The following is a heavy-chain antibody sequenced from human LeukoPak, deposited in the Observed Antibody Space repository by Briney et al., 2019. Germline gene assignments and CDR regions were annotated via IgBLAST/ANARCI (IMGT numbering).Heavy chain of an antibody. D-gene: IGHD2-15*01. CDR3: AIATKYCSGGSCYLDAFDI. V-gene: IGHV3-66*01. J-gene: IGHJ3*02. CDR2: IYSGGST. CDR1: GFTVSSNY. Sequence: GGSLRLSCAASGFTVSSNYMSWVRQAPGKGLEWVSVIYSGGSTYYADSVKGRFTISRDNSKNTLYLQMNSLRAEDTAVYYCAIATKYCSGGSCYLDAFDIWGQGTMVTVSS.